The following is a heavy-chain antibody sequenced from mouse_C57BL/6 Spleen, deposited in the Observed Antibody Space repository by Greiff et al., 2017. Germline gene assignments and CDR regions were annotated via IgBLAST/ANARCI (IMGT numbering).Heavy chain of an antibody. CDR2: INPSTGGT. J-gene: IGHJ4*01. V-gene: IGHV1-42*01. CDR3: ARDYDYAMDY. D-gene: IGHD1-1*02. CDR1: GYSFTGYY. Sequence: DVQLQESGPELVKPGASVKISCKASGYSFTGYYMNWVKQSPEKSLEWIGEINPSTGGTTYNQKFKAKATLTVDKSSSTAYMQLKSLNSEDSAVYYCARDYDYAMDYWGQGTSVTVSS.